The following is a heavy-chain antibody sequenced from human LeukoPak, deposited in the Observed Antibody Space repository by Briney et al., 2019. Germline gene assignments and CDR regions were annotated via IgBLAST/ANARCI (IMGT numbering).Heavy chain of an antibody. V-gene: IGHV3-30-3*01. J-gene: IGHJ6*02. D-gene: IGHD6-19*01. CDR3: AKAREKAVAHGMDV. CDR1: GFTFSSYA. Sequence: PGGSLRLSCAASGFTFSSYAMHWVRQAPGKGLEWVAVISYDGSNKYYADSVKGRFTISRDNSKNTLYLQLNSLRTEDTSVYYCAKAREKAVAHGMDVWGQGTTVTVSS. CDR2: ISYDGSNK.